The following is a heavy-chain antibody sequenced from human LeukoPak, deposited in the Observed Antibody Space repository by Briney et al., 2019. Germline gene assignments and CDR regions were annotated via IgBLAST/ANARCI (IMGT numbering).Heavy chain of an antibody. Sequence: ASVKVSCKASGYTFTGYYMHWGRQAPGQGLEWMGWINPNSGGTNYAQKFQGRVTMTRDTSISTAYMELSRLRSDDTAVYYCARDEYSVSYGPTSDFDYWGQGTLVNVSS. CDR2: INPNSGGT. CDR1: GYTFTGYY. CDR3: ARDEYSVSYGPTSDFDY. V-gene: IGHV1-2*02. D-gene: IGHD1-26*01. J-gene: IGHJ4*02.